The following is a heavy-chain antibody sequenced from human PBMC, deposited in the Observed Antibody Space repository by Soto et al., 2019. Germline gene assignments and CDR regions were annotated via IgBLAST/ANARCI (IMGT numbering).Heavy chain of an antibody. CDR3: ARGVVVPAAIVYYYYYMDV. Sequence: ASVKVSCKASGYAITIYAMHWVRQAPRQRLEWMGWINAGNGNTKYSQKFQGRVTITRDTSASTAYMELSSLRSEDTAVYYCARGVVVPAAIVYYYYYMDVWGKGTTVTVSS. J-gene: IGHJ6*03. D-gene: IGHD2-2*01. V-gene: IGHV1-3*01. CDR1: GYAITIYA. CDR2: INAGNGNT.